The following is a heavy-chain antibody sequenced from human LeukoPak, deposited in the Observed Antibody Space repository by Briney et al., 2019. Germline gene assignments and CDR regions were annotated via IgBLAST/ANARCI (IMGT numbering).Heavy chain of an antibody. Sequence: GSSLKVSCKASGGTFSSYAISWVRQAPGHGLEWMGGIIPIFGTANYAQKFQGRVTITADESTSTAYMELSSLRSEDTAMYYCARPLMTNALDYWGQGTLVTVSS. D-gene: IGHD2-8*01. CDR1: GGTFSSYA. J-gene: IGHJ4*02. V-gene: IGHV1-69*01. CDR2: IIPIFGTA. CDR3: ARPLMTNALDY.